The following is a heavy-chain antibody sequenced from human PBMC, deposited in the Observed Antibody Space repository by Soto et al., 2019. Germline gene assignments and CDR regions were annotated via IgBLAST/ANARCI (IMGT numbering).Heavy chain of an antibody. CDR2: IYGGGNT. Sequence: QVQLQESGPGLVEPSQTLSLTCIVSGGSISSGDYNWNWIRQLPGTGLERIGHIYGGGNTYSNPSLKSRVTISLDTSKNQFSLNLNSVTAADTAVYFCARGPSGDKVDYWGQGTLVTVSS. D-gene: IGHD1-26*01. J-gene: IGHJ4*02. V-gene: IGHV4-30-4*01. CDR3: ARGPSGDKVDY. CDR1: GGSISSGDYN.